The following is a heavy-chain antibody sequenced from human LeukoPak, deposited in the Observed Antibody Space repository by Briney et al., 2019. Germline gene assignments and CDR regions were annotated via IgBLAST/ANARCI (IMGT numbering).Heavy chain of an antibody. CDR2: IIPIFGTA. CDR3: AREGSDDSSGYYCDGRRCLDY. D-gene: IGHD3-22*01. CDR1: GGTFSSYA. J-gene: IGHJ4*02. V-gene: IGHV1-69*13. Sequence: SVKVSCKASGGTFSSYAISWVRQAPGQGLEWMGGIIPIFGTANYAQKFQGRVTITADESTSTAYMELSSLRSEDTAVYYCAREGSDDSSGYYCDGRRCLDYWGQGTLVTVSS.